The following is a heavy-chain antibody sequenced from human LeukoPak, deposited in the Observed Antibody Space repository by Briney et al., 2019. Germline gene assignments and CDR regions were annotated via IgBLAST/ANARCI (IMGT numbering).Heavy chain of an antibody. CDR3: AREIMVRGAIIYFDY. D-gene: IGHD3-10*01. V-gene: IGHV1-69*05. CDR1: GGTFSSYA. J-gene: IGHJ4*02. CDR2: IIPIFGTA. Sequence: SVKVSCKASGGTFSSYAISWVRQAPGQGLEWMGGIIPIFGTANYAQKFQGRVTITTDESTSTAYMELSSLRSEDTAVYYCAREIMVRGAIIYFDYWGQGTLVTVSS.